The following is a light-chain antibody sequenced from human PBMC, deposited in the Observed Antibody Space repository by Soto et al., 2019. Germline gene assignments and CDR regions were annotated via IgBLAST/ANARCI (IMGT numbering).Light chain of an antibody. CDR1: QTISSW. CDR2: KAS. J-gene: IGKJ1*01. Sequence: DIQMTQSPSTLSGSVGDRFTITCRARQTISSWLAWYQQKPGKAPKLLIYKASTLKSGVPSRFSGSGTGTEFTLTIGSLQPGDLATYFFQKYNSYPRTFGQGTKVDIK. CDR3: QKYNSYPRT. V-gene: IGKV1-5*03.